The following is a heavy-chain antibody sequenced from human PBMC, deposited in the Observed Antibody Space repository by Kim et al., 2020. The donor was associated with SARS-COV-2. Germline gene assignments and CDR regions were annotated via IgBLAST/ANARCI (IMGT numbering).Heavy chain of an antibody. CDR2: IKQDGSEK. D-gene: IGHD5-18*01. V-gene: IGHV3-7*01. CDR3: ARDRQDLGFSYGSYYYGMDV. CDR1: GFTFSSYW. J-gene: IGHJ6*02. Sequence: GGSLRLSCAASGFTFSSYWMNWVRQAPGKGLEWVANIKQDGSEKYYVDSVKGRFTISRDNAKNSLYLQMNSLRAEDTAVYYCARDRQDLGFSYGSYYYGMDVWGQGTTVTVSS.